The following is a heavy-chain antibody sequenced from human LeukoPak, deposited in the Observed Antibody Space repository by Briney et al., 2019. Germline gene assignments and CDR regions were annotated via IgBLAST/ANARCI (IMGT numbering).Heavy chain of an antibody. CDR1: GFTFSSYA. J-gene: IGHJ4*02. D-gene: IGHD6-13*01. V-gene: IGHV3-23*01. CDR3: ARHSSSWLTHPLDY. Sequence: GGSLRLSCAASGFTFSSYAMSWVRQAPGKGLEWVSGISDSGGSTYYADSGKGRFTISRDNSKNTLCLQMNSLRAEDTAVYYCARHSSSWLTHPLDYWGQGTLVTVSS. CDR2: ISDSGGST.